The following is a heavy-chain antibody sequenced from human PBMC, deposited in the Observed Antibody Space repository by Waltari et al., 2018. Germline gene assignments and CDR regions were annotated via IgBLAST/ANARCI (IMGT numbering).Heavy chain of an antibody. D-gene: IGHD1-26*01. V-gene: IGHV4-39*02. CDR1: GGSVTSSSYY. J-gene: IGHJ3*02. CDR2: IYFNGIT. Sequence: QLQLQESGPGLVKPSETLSLPCAVSGGSVTSSSYYWGWIRQPPGKGLEWIGTIYFNGITYYNPSLKSRVTISVDTSKNQFSLKLSSVTAADTAVYYCAREGVGATAFDIWGQGTMVTVSA. CDR3: AREGVGATAFDI.